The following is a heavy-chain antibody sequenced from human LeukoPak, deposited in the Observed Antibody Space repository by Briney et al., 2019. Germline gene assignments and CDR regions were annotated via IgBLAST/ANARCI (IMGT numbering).Heavy chain of an antibody. D-gene: IGHD6-13*01. CDR2: IYHSGST. CDR1: GGSISSGGYS. Sequence: SETLSLTCAVSGGSISSGGYSWSWIRQPPGKGLEWIGYIYHSGSTYYNPSLKSRVTISVDRSKNQFSLKLSSVTAADTAVYYCARRAYSSSSGYNWFDPWGQGTLVTASS. V-gene: IGHV4-30-2*01. J-gene: IGHJ5*02. CDR3: ARRAYSSSSGYNWFDP.